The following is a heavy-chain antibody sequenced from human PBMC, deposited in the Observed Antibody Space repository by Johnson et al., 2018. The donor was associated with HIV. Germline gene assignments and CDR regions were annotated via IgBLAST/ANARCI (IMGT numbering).Heavy chain of an antibody. D-gene: IGHD1-26*01. CDR2: ISHDGSHK. CDR1: GFTFSSYA. V-gene: IGHV3-30*04. Sequence: QVQLVESGGGVVQPGRSLRLSCAASGFTFSSYAMHWVRQAPGKGLEWVAVISHDGSHKYYADSVKGRFTISRDNSKNTLYLQMNSLRAEDTAVYYCAKDPVGATWAFDIWGQGTMVTVSS. CDR3: AKDPVGATWAFDI. J-gene: IGHJ3*02.